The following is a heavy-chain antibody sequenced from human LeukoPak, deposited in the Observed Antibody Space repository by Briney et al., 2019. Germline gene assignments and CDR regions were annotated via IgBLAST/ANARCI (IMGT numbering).Heavy chain of an antibody. CDR1: GFTFSNYW. D-gene: IGHD4/OR15-4a*01. J-gene: IGHJ4*02. Sequence: GGSLRLSCAASGFTFSNYWMSWVRQASGKGLEWVANIKDDGSESYYVDSVKGRFTISRDNAKNSLYLQMTSLRDEDTAVYYCARTIRGYWGQGTLVTVSS. V-gene: IGHV3-7*01. CDR3: ARTIRGY. CDR2: IKDDGSES.